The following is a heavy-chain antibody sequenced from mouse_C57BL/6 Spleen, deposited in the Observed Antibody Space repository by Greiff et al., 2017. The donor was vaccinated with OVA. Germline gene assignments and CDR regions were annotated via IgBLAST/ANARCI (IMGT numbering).Heavy chain of an antibody. J-gene: IGHJ4*01. CDR2: INPNNGGT. Sequence: VQLKESGPELVKPGASVKIPCKAPGYTFTDYNMDWVKQSHGKSLEWIGDINPNNGGTIYNQKFKGKATLTVDKSSSTAYMELRSLTSEDTAVYYCARRYYYGSRGYAMDYWGQGTSVTVSS. V-gene: IGHV1-18*01. CDR3: ARRYYYGSRGYAMDY. D-gene: IGHD1-1*01. CDR1: GYTFTDYN.